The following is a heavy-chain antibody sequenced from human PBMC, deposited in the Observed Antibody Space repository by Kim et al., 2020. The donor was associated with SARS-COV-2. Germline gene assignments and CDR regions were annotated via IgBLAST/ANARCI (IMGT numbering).Heavy chain of an antibody. Sequence: SETLSLTCAVYGGSFSGYYWSWIRQPPGKGLEWIGEINHSGSTNYNPSLKSRATISVDTSKNQFSLKLSSVTAADTAVYYCAGSGYLGYYFDYWGQGTLVTVSS. CDR1: GGSFSGYY. CDR3: AGSGYLGYYFDY. D-gene: IGHD3-22*01. CDR2: INHSGST. J-gene: IGHJ4*02. V-gene: IGHV4-34*01.